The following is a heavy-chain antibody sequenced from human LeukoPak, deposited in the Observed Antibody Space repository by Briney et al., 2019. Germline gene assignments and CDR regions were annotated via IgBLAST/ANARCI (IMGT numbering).Heavy chain of an antibody. Sequence: GASVKVSCKASGGTCSSYAISWVRQAPGQGLEWMGWINPDNGNTNYAQKLQGRVTMTTDTSTSTAYMELRSLRSDDTAVYYCATYYCSSTSCYPYYFDYWGQGTLVTVSS. CDR3: ATYYCSSTSCYPYYFDY. D-gene: IGHD2-2*01. V-gene: IGHV1-18*01. J-gene: IGHJ4*02. CDR2: INPDNGNT. CDR1: GGTCSSYA.